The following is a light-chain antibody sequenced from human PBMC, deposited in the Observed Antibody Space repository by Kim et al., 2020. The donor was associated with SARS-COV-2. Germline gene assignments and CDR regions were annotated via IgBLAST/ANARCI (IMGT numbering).Light chain of an antibody. V-gene: IGKV3-15*01. J-gene: IGKJ1*01. CDR2: GAA. Sequence: SPGERATRSCRASQSVSSNLAWYQQKPGQAPRRLIDGAATRATGIPARFSGSGYGTEFTLTISSLQSEDYAVYYCQQYNNWLMWTFGQGTKVDIK. CDR1: QSVSSN. CDR3: QQYNNWLMWT.